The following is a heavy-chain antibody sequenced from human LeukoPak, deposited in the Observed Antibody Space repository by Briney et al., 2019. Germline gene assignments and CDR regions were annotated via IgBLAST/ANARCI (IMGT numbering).Heavy chain of an antibody. CDR1: GGSFSGYY. CDR2: INHIGST. CDR3: ARAVEQQLVGDWFDP. V-gene: IGHV4-34*01. J-gene: IGHJ5*02. D-gene: IGHD6-13*01. Sequence: SETLSLTCAVYGGSFSGYYWSWIRQPPGKGLEWIGEINHIGSTNYNPSLKSRVTISVDTSKKQFSLKLSSVTDADTAVYYCARAVEQQLVGDWFDPWGQGTLVTVSS.